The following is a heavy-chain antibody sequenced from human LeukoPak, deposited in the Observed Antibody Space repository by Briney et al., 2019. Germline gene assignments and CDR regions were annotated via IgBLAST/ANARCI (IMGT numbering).Heavy chain of an antibody. D-gene: IGHD5-18*01. V-gene: IGHV1-2*02. CDR2: INPNSGGT. CDR1: GYTFTGYY. Sequence: ASVNVSCKASGYTFTGYYMHWVRQAPGQGLEWMGWINPNSGGTNYAQKFQGRVTMTRDTSISTPYMELSRLRSDDTAVYYCARDRAMVTYWFDTWGQGTMVTVSS. J-gene: IGHJ5*01. CDR3: ARDRAMVTYWFDT.